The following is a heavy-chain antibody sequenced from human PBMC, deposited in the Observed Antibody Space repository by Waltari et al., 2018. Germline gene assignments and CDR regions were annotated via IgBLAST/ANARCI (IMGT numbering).Heavy chain of an antibody. CDR3: ARDRGRGMFLDS. V-gene: IGHV4-4*02. CDR2: IHGRGGT. D-gene: IGHD3-10*02. Sequence: QLQLQQSGPGLVKPSETLSLTCAVSGDSMTGGSWWSWVRQTPGKGLEWVGQIHGRGGTTYNPSLEGRVTISMDMSNNKFSLRVASATAADTAVYYCARDRGRGMFLDSWGQGILVSVSP. CDR1: GDSMTGGSW. J-gene: IGHJ4*02.